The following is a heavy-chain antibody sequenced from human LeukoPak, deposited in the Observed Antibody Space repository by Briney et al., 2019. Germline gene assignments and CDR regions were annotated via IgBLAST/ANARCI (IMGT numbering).Heavy chain of an antibody. CDR1: GGSFSGYY. CDR3: ARRFHSSGWYPR. Sequence: PSETLSLTCAVYGGSFSGYYWSWIRQPPGKGLGWIGEINHSGSTNYNPSLKSRVTISVDTSKNQFSLKLSSVTAADTAVYYCARRFHSSGWYPRWGQGTLVTVSS. CDR2: INHSGST. D-gene: IGHD6-19*01. V-gene: IGHV4-34*01. J-gene: IGHJ4*02.